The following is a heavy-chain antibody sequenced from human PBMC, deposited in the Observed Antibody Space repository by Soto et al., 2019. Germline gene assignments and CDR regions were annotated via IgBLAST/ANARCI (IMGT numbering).Heavy chain of an antibody. CDR1: GFTFSSYS. Sequence: GGSLRLSCAASGFTFSSYSMNWVRQAPGKGLEWVSSISSSSSYIYYADSVKGRFTISRDNAKNSLYLQMNSLRAEDTAVYYCARDRGQLVGVAYYYYYMDVWGKGTTVTVSS. D-gene: IGHD6-6*01. CDR3: ARDRGQLVGVAYYYYYMDV. V-gene: IGHV3-21*01. CDR2: ISSSSSYI. J-gene: IGHJ6*03.